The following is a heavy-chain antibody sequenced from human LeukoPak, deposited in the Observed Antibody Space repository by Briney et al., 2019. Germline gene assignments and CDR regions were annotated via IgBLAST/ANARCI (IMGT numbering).Heavy chain of an antibody. D-gene: IGHD6-19*01. J-gene: IGHJ3*02. Sequence: GGSLRLSCAASGFISTNAWMSWVRQAPAEGLEWVGPIKSKTDGGATDFAAPVKGRFTISRDDSKNTLYLQMDSLKIEDTAVYYCTTEYRDSSGWYGAFDIWGQGTMVTVSS. V-gene: IGHV3-15*01. CDR2: IKSKTDGGAT. CDR3: TTEYRDSSGWYGAFDI. CDR1: GFISTNAW.